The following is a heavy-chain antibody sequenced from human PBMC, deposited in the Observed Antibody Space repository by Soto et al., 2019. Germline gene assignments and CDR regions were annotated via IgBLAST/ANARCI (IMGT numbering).Heavy chain of an antibody. CDR3: ARGVGSSPPRY. Sequence: SETLSLTCTISGGSISVYYLSWVRQLPGHELEWIGYIYASGSPYYNPSLRSRVTISADTSKNQISLKLTSPTAADTAVYYCARGVGSSPPRYWGRGTLVTVSS. CDR1: GGSISVYY. CDR2: IYASGSP. J-gene: IGHJ4*02. V-gene: IGHV4-59*01. D-gene: IGHD1-26*01.